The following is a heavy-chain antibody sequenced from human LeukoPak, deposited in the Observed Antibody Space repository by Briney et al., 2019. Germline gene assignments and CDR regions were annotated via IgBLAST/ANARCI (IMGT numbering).Heavy chain of an antibody. J-gene: IGHJ4*02. Sequence: GGSLRLSCAASGFTFSSYGMHWVRQAPGKGLEWVAVIWSDGSHKYYADSVKGRFTVSRDNSKKTLYLQMNSLRAEDTAVYFCARVGSTVVGARGFDYWGQGTLVTVSS. CDR1: GFTFSSYG. D-gene: IGHD1-26*01. CDR2: IWSDGSHK. CDR3: ARVGSTVVGARGFDY. V-gene: IGHV3-33*01.